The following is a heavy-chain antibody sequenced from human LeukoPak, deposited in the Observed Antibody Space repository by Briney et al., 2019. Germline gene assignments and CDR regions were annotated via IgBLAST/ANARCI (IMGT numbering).Heavy chain of an antibody. D-gene: IGHD3-22*01. J-gene: IGHJ4*02. Sequence: GSSVKVSCKASGGTFISYAISWVRQAPGQGLEWMGGIIPIFGTANYAQKFQGRVTMTRDTSTSTVYMELSSLRSEDTAVYYCARGHDSSFFDYWGQGTLVTVSS. CDR3: ARGHDSSFFDY. CDR1: GGTFISYA. CDR2: IIPIFGTA. V-gene: IGHV1-69*05.